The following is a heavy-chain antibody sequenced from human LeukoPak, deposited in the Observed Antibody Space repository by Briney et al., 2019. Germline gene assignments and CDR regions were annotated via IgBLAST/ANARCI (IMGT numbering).Heavy chain of an antibody. D-gene: IGHD3-10*01. J-gene: IGHJ5*02. Sequence: RTSETLSLTCAVYGGSFSGYYWSWIRQPPGKGLEWIGEINHSVSTNYNPSLKSRVTISVDTSKNQFSLKLSSVTAADTAVYYCARVKGVKGTSWFDPWGQGTLVTVSS. V-gene: IGHV4-34*01. CDR1: GGSFSGYY. CDR3: ARVKGVKGTSWFDP. CDR2: INHSVST.